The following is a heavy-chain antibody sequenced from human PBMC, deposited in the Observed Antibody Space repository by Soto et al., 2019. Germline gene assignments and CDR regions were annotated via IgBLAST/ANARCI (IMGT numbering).Heavy chain of an antibody. CDR2: FDYGGST. CDR3: ARHRGGSGVNFDY. D-gene: IGHD5-12*01. V-gene: IGHV4-39*01. Sequence: QLQLQESGPGLVKPSETLSLTCTVSGGSISSSSYSWDWIRQPPGKGLEWIGSFDYGGSTYYNPSLKSRVTISVDTSKNQFSLKLSSVTAADTAVFYCARHRGGSGVNFDYWGQGTLVTVSS. J-gene: IGHJ4*02. CDR1: GGSISSSSYS.